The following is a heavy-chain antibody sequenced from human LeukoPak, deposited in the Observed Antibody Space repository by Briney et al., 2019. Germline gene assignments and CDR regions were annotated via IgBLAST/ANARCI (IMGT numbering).Heavy chain of an antibody. V-gene: IGHV4-34*01. CDR3: ARHYDGSGSYTPNFDY. J-gene: IGHJ4*02. CDR2: INHSGST. D-gene: IGHD3-10*01. CDR1: GGSFSGYY. Sequence: SETLSLTCAVYGGSFSGYYWSWIRQPPGKGLEWIGEINHSGSTNYNPSLKSRVTISVDTSKNQFSLKLSSVSAADTAVYYCARHYDGSGSYTPNFDYWGQGTLVTVSP.